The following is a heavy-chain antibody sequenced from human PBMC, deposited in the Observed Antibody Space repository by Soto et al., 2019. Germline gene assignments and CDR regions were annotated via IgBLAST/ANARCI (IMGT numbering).Heavy chain of an antibody. CDR3: AKWTGRYCSGGRCYLDDPFDY. Sequence: EVHLLESGGDLVQPGGSLRLSCAASGFTFSNYAMSWVRQSPGTVLDWVSGISGSAASTFYADSVKGRFTISRDNSKNTLYLQMNSLRAEDTAVYYCAKWTGRYCSGGRCYLDDPFDYWGQGTLVTVSS. J-gene: IGHJ4*02. V-gene: IGHV3-23*01. CDR1: GFTFSNYA. D-gene: IGHD2-15*01. CDR2: ISGSAAST.